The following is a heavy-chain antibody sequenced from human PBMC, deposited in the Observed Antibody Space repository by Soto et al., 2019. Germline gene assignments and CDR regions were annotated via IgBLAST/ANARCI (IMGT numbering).Heavy chain of an antibody. D-gene: IGHD3-3*01. CDR3: ARGLTSFGVVIGY. CDR2: INSGNGNT. Sequence: ASVKVSCKTSGYTFTNYVVDWVRQAPGQGLEWMGWINSGNGNTKYAEKFQGRGTITRDTSASTAYMELNSLTSEDPAVYYFARGLTSFGVVIGYWGQGTLVTVSS. V-gene: IGHV1-3*01. CDR1: GYTFTNYV. J-gene: IGHJ4*02.